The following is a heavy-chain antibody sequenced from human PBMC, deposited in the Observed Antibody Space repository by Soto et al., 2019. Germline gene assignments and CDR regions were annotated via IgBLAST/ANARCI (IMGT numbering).Heavy chain of an antibody. J-gene: IGHJ4*02. D-gene: IGHD6-13*01. Sequence: HPGGSLRLSCTASGFTFGDYAMSWVRQAPGKGLEWVGFIRSKAYGGTTEYAASVKGRFTISRDDSKSIAYLQMNSLKTEDTAVYYCTRNPYSSSWPFDYWGQGTLVTVSS. CDR3: TRNPYSSSWPFDY. CDR2: IRSKAYGGTT. V-gene: IGHV3-49*04. CDR1: GFTFGDYA.